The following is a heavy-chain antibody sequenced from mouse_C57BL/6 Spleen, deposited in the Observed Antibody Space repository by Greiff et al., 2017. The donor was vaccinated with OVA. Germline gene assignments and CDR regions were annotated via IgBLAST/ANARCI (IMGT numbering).Heavy chain of an antibody. D-gene: IGHD2-2*01. Sequence: EVQVVESEGGLVQPGSSMKLSCTASGFTFSDYYMAWVRQVPEKGLEWVANINYDGSSTYYLDSLKSRFIISRDNAKNILYLQMSSLKSEDTATYYCARGYGSPYFDYWGQGTTLTVSS. J-gene: IGHJ2*01. V-gene: IGHV5-16*01. CDR3: ARGYGSPYFDY. CDR1: GFTFSDYY. CDR2: INYDGSST.